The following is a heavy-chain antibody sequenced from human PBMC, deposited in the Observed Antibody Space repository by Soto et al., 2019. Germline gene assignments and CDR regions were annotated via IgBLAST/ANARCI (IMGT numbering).Heavy chain of an antibody. D-gene: IGHD6-19*01. CDR2: LSGSGGAT. CDR3: AKGRRSRWAHDVFDL. V-gene: IGHV3-23*01. J-gene: IGHJ3*01. CDR1: VFPFSTYA. Sequence: EVQLLESGGGLVQPGGSLRLSCAAAVFPFSTYAMTWVRQTPAKGLEWVSTLSGSGGATYYADSVKGRFTISRDNSKNTLSLQMNSLRAEDSAMYYCAKGRRSRWAHDVFDLWGQGTLVTVSS.